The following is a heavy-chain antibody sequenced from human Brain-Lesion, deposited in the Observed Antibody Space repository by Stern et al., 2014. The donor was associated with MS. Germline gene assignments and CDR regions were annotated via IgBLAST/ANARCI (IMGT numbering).Heavy chain of an antibody. CDR3: ARGGAVTTSDYSLDY. CDR2: ISHDGSAK. Sequence: VQLVESGGGVVQPGRSLRLSCAASGFTFSYHAMHWVRQAPGKGLAWVALISHDGSAKNDADSVKGRFTISRDNSRNTLYLQMNSLRVDDTAVYYCARGGAVTTSDYSLDYWGQGILVTVSS. D-gene: IGHD4-17*01. V-gene: IGHV3-30*01. J-gene: IGHJ4*02. CDR1: GFTFSYHA.